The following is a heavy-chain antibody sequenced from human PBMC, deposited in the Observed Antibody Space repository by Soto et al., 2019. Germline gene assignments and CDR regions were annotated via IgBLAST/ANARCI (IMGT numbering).Heavy chain of an antibody. J-gene: IGHJ4*02. CDR3: AKLFADVDS. D-gene: IGHD3-10*01. CDR1: GFTFSSYG. V-gene: IGHV3-23*01. Sequence: EVQLLESGGGLVQPGGSLRLSCAASGFTFSSYGMSWVRQAPEKGLEWVSFISGSGGSTYYADSVKGRFTISRDNSKNTVYLQMNSLSADDTAIYYCAKLFADVDSWGQGTLVTVSS. CDR2: ISGSGGST.